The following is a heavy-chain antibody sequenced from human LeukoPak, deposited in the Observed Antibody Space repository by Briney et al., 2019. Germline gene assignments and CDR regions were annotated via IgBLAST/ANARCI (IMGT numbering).Heavy chain of an antibody. Sequence: ASVKVSCKASGYTFTGYYIHWVRQAPGQGLEWMGRINPNSGGTNYAQKFQGRVTMTRDTSISTACMELSRLTSDDTAVYYCARSLIPYSGSYYPLALYFDYWGQGTLVTVSS. CDR1: GYTFTGYY. J-gene: IGHJ4*02. CDR3: ARSLIPYSGSYYPLALYFDY. V-gene: IGHV1-2*06. CDR2: INPNSGGT. D-gene: IGHD1-26*01.